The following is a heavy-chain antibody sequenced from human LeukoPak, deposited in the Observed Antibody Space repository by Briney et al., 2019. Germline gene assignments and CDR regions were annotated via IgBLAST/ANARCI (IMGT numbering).Heavy chain of an antibody. CDR1: GFTFSSYW. Sequence: GGSLRLSCAASGFTFSSYWMHWVRQAPEKGLVWVSRISTDGSSTNYADSVQGRFTISRANAKNTLYLQMNSLRAEDTAVYYCARTTTSPTGRAFDIWGRGTMVTVSS. CDR2: ISTDGSST. J-gene: IGHJ3*02. CDR3: ARTTTSPTGRAFDI. V-gene: IGHV3-74*01. D-gene: IGHD1-1*01.